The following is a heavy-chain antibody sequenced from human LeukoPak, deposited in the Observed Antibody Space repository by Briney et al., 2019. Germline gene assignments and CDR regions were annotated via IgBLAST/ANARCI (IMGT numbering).Heavy chain of an antibody. J-gene: IGHJ4*02. V-gene: IGHV4-34*01. D-gene: IGHD3-10*01. CDR2: ISQSEGT. CDR3: AREEGWGDYFDY. CDR1: GGSVSDYH. Sequence: SETLSLTCAVYGGSVSDYHWNLVRQPPGKGLEWIGEISQSEGTYYNASLKSRVTISVDTSKNQFSLKLSSVTAADTAVYYCAREEGWGDYFDYWGQGTLVTVSS.